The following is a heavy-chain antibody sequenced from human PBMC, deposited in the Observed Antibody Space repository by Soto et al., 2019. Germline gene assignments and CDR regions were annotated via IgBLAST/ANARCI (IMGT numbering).Heavy chain of an antibody. CDR3: ARHQSIVVVTAARAFDI. D-gene: IGHD2-15*01. V-gene: IGHV4-39*01. CDR2: IYYNGDT. J-gene: IGHJ3*02. Sequence: SETLSRSCSVSGGSISSNSHYWVWIREPPGKGLEWIGSIYYNGDTYYNPSLKSRVTISVDTSKNQFSVKLNSVTAADTAVYYCARHQSIVVVTAARAFDIWGQGTMVT. CDR1: GGSISSNSHY.